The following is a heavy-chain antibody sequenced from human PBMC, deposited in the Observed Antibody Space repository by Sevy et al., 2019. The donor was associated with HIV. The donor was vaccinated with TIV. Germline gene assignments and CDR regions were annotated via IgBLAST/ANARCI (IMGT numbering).Heavy chain of an antibody. V-gene: IGHV1-24*01. CDR2: FDPEDGET. CDR3: ATVFGYSSSSLSAFDI. D-gene: IGHD6-6*01. Sequence: ASVKVSCKVSGYTLTELSMHWVRQARGKGLEWMGGFDPEDGETIYAQKFQGRVTMTEDTSTDTAYMELSSLRSEDTAVYYCATVFGYSSSSLSAFDIWGQGTMVTVSS. CDR1: GYTLTELS. J-gene: IGHJ3*02.